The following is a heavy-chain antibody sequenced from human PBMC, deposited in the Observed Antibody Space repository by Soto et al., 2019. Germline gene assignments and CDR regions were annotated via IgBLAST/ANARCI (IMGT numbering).Heavy chain of an antibody. Sequence: HPGGSLRLSCAASGFTFSSYSMNWVRQAPGKGLEWVSYISSSSSSTIYYADSVKGRFTISRDNAKNTLYLEMSSLRADDTAVYYCAREAPMDVWGQGTTVTVSS. V-gene: IGHV3-48*01. J-gene: IGHJ6*02. CDR2: ISSSSSSTI. CDR1: GFTFSSYS. CDR3: AREAPMDV.